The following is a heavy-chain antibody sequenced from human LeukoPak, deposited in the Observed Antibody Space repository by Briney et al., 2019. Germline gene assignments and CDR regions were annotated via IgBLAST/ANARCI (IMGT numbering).Heavy chain of an antibody. Sequence: GGSLRLSCAASGFTFSSYGMYWGRQAPGKGLEWVAVIWYDGSNKYYADSVKGRFTISRDNSKNTLYLQMNSLRVEDTAVYYCAKGPPADDAVDQGNFDYWGQGTLVTVSS. CDR1: GFTFSSYG. CDR2: IWYDGSNK. J-gene: IGHJ4*02. D-gene: IGHD6-19*01. CDR3: AKGPPADDAVDQGNFDY. V-gene: IGHV3-33*06.